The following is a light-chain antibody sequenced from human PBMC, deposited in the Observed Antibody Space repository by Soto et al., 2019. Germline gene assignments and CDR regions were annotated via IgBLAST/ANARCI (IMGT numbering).Light chain of an antibody. CDR1: QSVSKW. V-gene: IGKV3-11*01. J-gene: IGKJ4*01. CDR2: DAS. CDR3: QHRANWPLT. Sequence: DIVLTQSPATLSLSPGERATLSCRASQSVSKWLVWYQQKTGQAPSLLIYDASTRASDIPARFSGSGSGTDFTLAISSPEPDDFAVYYCQHRANWPLTFGGGTKVEIK.